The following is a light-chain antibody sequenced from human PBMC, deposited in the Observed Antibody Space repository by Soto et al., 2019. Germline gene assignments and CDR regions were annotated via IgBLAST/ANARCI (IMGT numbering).Light chain of an antibody. CDR3: QQYGSSPWT. Sequence: EIVLTQSPGTLSSSPGEGATLSCRASQSVSSSYLAWYQQKPGQAPRLLIYGASSRATGIPGRFSGSGSGTDFTLTISRLEPEDFAVYYCQQYGSSPWTFGQGTKVEFK. CDR2: GAS. CDR1: QSVSSSY. V-gene: IGKV3-20*01. J-gene: IGKJ1*01.